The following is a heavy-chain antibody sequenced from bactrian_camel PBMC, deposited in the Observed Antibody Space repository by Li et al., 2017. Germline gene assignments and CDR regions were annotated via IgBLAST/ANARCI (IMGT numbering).Heavy chain of an antibody. CDR2: IDSNGDT. J-gene: IGHJ4*01. D-gene: IGHD1*01. Sequence: VQLVESGGGSVQSGGSLNLSCALSGYSFPSVCLGWFRQAAGKEREGVAAIDSNGDTAYASSVKGRFTASRDNSKNTLLLQMNSLKPEDSAMYYCAADPSCRPWKSAVGNWRYSGQGTQVTVS. CDR3: AADPSCRPWKSAVGNWRY. CDR1: GYSFPSVC. V-gene: IGHV3S53*01.